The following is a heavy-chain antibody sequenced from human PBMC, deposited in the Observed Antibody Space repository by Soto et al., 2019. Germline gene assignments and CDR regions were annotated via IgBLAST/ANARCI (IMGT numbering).Heavy chain of an antibody. D-gene: IGHD2-2*01. CDR1: GYSFTSYW. Sequence: PGESLKISCKGSGYSFTSYWIGWVRQMPGKGLEWMGIIYPGDSDTRYSPSFQGQVTSSADKSISTAYLQWSSLKASDTAMYYCARQAAYCSSTSCYFSHYGMDVWGQGTTVTVSS. CDR2: IYPGDSDT. V-gene: IGHV5-51*01. J-gene: IGHJ6*02. CDR3: ARQAAYCSSTSCYFSHYGMDV.